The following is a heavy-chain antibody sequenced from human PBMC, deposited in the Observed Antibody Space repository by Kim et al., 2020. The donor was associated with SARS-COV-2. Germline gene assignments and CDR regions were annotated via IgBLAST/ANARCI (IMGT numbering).Heavy chain of an antibody. Sequence: SETLSLTCAVYGGSFSGYYWSWIRQPPGKGLEWIGEINHSGSTNYNPSLKSRVTISVDTSKNQFSLKLSSVTAANTAVYYCARGVCSSTSCYANDYYYYYGMDVWGQGTTVTVSS. CDR3: ARGVCSSTSCYANDYYYYYGMDV. CDR2: INHSGST. D-gene: IGHD2-2*01. CDR1: GGSFSGYY. J-gene: IGHJ6*02. V-gene: IGHV4-34*01.